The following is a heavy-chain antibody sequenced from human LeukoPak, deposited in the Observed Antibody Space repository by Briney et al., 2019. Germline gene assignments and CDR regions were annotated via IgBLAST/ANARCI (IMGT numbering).Heavy chain of an antibody. CDR2: INHSGST. CDR3: ARGLYFGELYFEY. Sequence: SETLSLTCTVYCGSVSSGCYYWSWIRQPPGKGLEWIGVINHSGSTNYHPSLKSRVTISVDTSKNQFSLMLSSVTAADTAVYYCARGLYFGELYFEYGGQGPLDSVST. D-gene: IGHD3-10*01. CDR1: CGSVSSGCYY. J-gene: IGHJ4*02. V-gene: IGHV4-34*01.